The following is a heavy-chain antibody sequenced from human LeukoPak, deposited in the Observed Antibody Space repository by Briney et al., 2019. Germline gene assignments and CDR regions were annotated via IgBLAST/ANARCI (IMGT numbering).Heavy chain of an antibody. D-gene: IGHD3-22*01. CDR1: GGSISSSSYY. CDR2: IYHSGST. J-gene: IGHJ4*02. Sequence: PSETLSLTCTVSGGSISSSSYYWDWIRQPPGKGLEWIGSIYHSGSTYYNPSLKSRVTISVDTSKNQFSLKLSSVTAADTAVYYCARSHNYDSSSYYYADWGQGTLVTVSS. V-gene: IGHV4-39*07. CDR3: ARSHNYDSSSYYYAD.